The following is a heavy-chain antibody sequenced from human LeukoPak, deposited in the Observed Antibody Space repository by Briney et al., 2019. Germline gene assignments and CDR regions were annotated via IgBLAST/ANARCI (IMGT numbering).Heavy chain of an antibody. D-gene: IGHD6-13*01. Sequence: SQTLSLTCTVSGGSISSGNYYWSWIRQPPGKGLEWIGYIYYSGSTYYNPSLKSRVTISVDTSKNQFSLKLSSVTAADTAVYYCARASAGDDSTDYWGQGTLVTVSS. J-gene: IGHJ4*02. CDR1: GGSISSGNYY. CDR2: IYYSGST. CDR3: ARASAGDDSTDY. V-gene: IGHV4-30-4*01.